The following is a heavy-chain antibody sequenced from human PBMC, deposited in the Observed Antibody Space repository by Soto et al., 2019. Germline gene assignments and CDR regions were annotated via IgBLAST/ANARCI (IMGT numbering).Heavy chain of an antibody. CDR1: GGSISSGGYY. Sequence: LSLTCTVSGGSISSGGYYWSWIRQHPGKGLEWIGYIYYSGSTYYNPSLKSRVTISVDTSKNQFSLKLSSVTAADTAVYYCARDGGYCSGGSCPLGAFDIWGQGTMVTVS. D-gene: IGHD2-15*01. J-gene: IGHJ3*02. CDR3: ARDGGYCSGGSCPLGAFDI. CDR2: IYYSGST. V-gene: IGHV4-31*03.